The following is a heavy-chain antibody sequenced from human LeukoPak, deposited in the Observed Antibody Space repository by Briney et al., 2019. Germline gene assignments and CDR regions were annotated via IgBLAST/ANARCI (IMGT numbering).Heavy chain of an antibody. CDR2: INPNSGDT. D-gene: IGHD2-2*02. CDR1: GYTFTGYY. Sequence: GASVKVSCKASGYTFTGYYMHWVRQAPGQGLEWMGWINPNSGDTNYAQKFQGRVTMTRDTSISTAYMELSRLRSDDTAVYYCAREGDIVLVAAAIDYWGQGTLVTVSS. V-gene: IGHV1-2*02. CDR3: AREGDIVLVAAAIDY. J-gene: IGHJ4*02.